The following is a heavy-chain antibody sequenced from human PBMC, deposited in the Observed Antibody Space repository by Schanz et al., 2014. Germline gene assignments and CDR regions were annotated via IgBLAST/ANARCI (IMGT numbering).Heavy chain of an antibody. J-gene: IGHJ4*02. CDR1: GFNFNNYD. D-gene: IGHD3-3*01. V-gene: IGHV1-18*04. Sequence: QVQLVQSGAEVKKPGASVKVSCTASGFNFNNYDINWVRQATGQGLEWMGWMNTGSGDTKYPQNLQGRVTMTTDTSTSTVYMELRSLRSDDTAVYYCARSAGRDFWSGYYTRFDYWGQGTLVTVSS. CDR3: ARSAGRDFWSGYYTRFDY. CDR2: MNTGSGDT.